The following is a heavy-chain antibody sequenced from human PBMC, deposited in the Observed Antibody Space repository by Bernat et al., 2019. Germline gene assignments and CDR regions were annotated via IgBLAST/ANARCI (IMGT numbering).Heavy chain of an antibody. Sequence: QVQLQESGPGLVKPSETLSLTCTVSGGSISSYYWSWIRQPPGKGLEWIGYIYYSGSTNYNPSLKSRVTISVDTSKNQFSLKLSSVTAADTAVYYCARGVLRSYYPYYGMDVWGQGTTVTVSS. CDR1: GGSISSYY. D-gene: IGHD3-10*01. V-gene: IGHV4-59*01. J-gene: IGHJ6*02. CDR3: ARGVLRSYYPYYGMDV. CDR2: IYYSGST.